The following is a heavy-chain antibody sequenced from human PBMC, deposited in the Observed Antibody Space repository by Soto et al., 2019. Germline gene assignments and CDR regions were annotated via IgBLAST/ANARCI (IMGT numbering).Heavy chain of an antibody. D-gene: IGHD2-15*01. CDR2: TYYSGTT. V-gene: IGHV4-39*01. J-gene: IGHJ2*01. CDR3: ALFCSGGSCYRTAFWYFDL. CDR1: GGSLSSDRYY. Sequence: SETLSLTCTVSGGSLSSDRYYWGWIRQPPGKGLEWIGSTYYSGTTYYNPSLTSRVTISVDTTGNQFSLRLSSVTAADTAVYYCALFCSGGSCYRTAFWYFDLWGRGTLVTVSS.